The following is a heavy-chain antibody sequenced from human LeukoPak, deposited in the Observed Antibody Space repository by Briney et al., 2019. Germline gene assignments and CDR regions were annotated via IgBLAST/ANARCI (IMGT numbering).Heavy chain of an antibody. CDR3: ARDLAAAGPNYYYYGMDV. Sequence: ASVKVSCTASGYTFTSYYMHWVRQAPGQGLEWMGIINPSGGSTSYAQKFQGRVTMTRDTSTSTVYMELSSLRSEDTAVYYCARDLAAAGPNYYYYGMDVWGQGTTVTVSS. V-gene: IGHV1-46*01. CDR1: GYTFTSYY. J-gene: IGHJ6*02. D-gene: IGHD6-13*01. CDR2: INPSGGST.